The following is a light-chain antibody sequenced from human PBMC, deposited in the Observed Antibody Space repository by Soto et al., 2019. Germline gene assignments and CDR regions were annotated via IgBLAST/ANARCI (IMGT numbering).Light chain of an antibody. J-gene: IGKJ5*01. CDR2: GAS. V-gene: IGKV3-20*01. CDR1: QNLSRYF. Sequence: EVVLTQSPGTQSLSPGDRASLSCRASQNLSRYFLAWYQHKPGQAPRLLISGASRRATGIPDRFSVAGSGTDFTLTISRLETEDFALYYCQQHDILPITFCQGTRLEIK. CDR3: QQHDILPIT.